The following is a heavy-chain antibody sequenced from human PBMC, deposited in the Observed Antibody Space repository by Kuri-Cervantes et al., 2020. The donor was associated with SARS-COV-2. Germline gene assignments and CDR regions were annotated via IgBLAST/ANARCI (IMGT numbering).Heavy chain of an antibody. CDR3: VRGKYHRINMIRGVMAADFDY. V-gene: IGHV1-24*01. J-gene: IGHJ4*02. D-gene: IGHD3-10*01. CDR2: FDPEDGET. CDR1: GYTLTELS. Sequence: ASVKVSCKVSGYTLTELSMHWVRQAPGKGLEWMGGFDPEDGETIYAQKFQGRVTMTEDTSTDTAYMELSSLRSEDTAVYYCVRGKYHRINMIRGVMAADFDYWGQGTLVTVSS.